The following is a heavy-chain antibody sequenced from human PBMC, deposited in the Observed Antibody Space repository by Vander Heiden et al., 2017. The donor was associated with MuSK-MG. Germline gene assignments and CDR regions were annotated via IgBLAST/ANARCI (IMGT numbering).Heavy chain of an antibody. J-gene: IGHJ4*02. Sequence: QVQLVQSGAEVKKPGSSVRVSAKTSEASGGPFSHYGIIWVRQAPGQGLEWMGGVIPTFGKANYAQKCQGRVTITADESTSTSYMELSGLRYDDTAIYFCARRRAPYCGDDCYFDYWGQVTLVAVS. CDR3: ARRRAPYCGDDCYFDY. CDR2: VIPTFGKA. D-gene: IGHD2-21*02. CDR1: GGPFSHYG. V-gene: IGHV1-69*01.